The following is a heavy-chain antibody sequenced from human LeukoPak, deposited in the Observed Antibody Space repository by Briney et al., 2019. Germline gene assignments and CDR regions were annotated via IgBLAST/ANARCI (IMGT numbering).Heavy chain of an antibody. J-gene: IGHJ6*02. Sequence: GGSLRLSCGASGFPFSNYDMHWVRQAPGKGLYWVSAIDTVGNTYYSGSVKGRFTISRENAQNSLFLQMNSLRDGDTALYYCIRIRTREHQYGMDVWGQGTTVTVSS. D-gene: IGHD1-26*01. CDR2: IDTVGNT. CDR3: IRIRTREHQYGMDV. CDR1: GFPFSNYD. V-gene: IGHV3-13*01.